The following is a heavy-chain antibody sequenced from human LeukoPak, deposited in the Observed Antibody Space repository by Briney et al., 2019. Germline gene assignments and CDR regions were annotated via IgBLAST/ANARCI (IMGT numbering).Heavy chain of an antibody. CDR2: IYYSGST. CDR3: ARLPIGRTPDSPFDY. V-gene: IGHV4-59*08. Sequence: SETLSLTCTVSGGSISSYYWSWIRQPPGKGLEWIGYIYYSGSTNYNPSLKSRVTISVDTPKNQFSLKLSSVTAADTAVYYCARLPIGRTPDSPFDYWGQGTLVTVSS. J-gene: IGHJ4*02. D-gene: IGHD2-15*01. CDR1: GGSISSYY.